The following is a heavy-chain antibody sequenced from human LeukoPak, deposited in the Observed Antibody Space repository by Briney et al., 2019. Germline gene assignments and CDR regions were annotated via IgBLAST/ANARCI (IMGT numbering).Heavy chain of an antibody. Sequence: GASVKVSCKSSGFTFTDYYIHWVRQAPGQGLEWMRYIGPHSSATSSPQEFQGRVTMTRDTSMSTAYMELTRLTSDDTAVYYCAREGNGLLSKDFDYWGQGTLVTVSS. CDR1: GFTFTDYY. J-gene: IGHJ4*02. CDR3: AREGNGLLSKDFDY. D-gene: IGHD2/OR15-2a*01. V-gene: IGHV1-2*02. CDR2: IGPHSSAT.